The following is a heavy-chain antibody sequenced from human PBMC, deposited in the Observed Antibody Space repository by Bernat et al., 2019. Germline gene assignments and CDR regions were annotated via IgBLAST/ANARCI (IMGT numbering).Heavy chain of an antibody. J-gene: IGHJ6*02. CDR3: ATYGRMEV. CDR2: IKEDGSEK. D-gene: IGHD4-17*01. CDR1: GFNFNIYW. V-gene: IGHV3-7*03. Sequence: EVQLVESGGGLVQPGGSLRLSCAVSGFNFNIYWMTWVRQAPGKGLEWVANIKEDGSEKNYVDSVKGRFTISRDNAKNSLYLLMNSLRAEDTAVYYCATYGRMEVWGQGTTVTVSS.